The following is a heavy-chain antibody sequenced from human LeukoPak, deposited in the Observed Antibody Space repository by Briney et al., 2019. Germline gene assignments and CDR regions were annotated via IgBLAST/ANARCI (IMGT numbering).Heavy chain of an antibody. D-gene: IGHD2-15*01. CDR2: IYTSGST. J-gene: IGHJ5*02. V-gene: IGHV4-61*02. Sequence: SQTLSLTCTVSGGSISSGSYYWSWIRQPAGKGLEWIGRIYTSGSTNYNPSLKSRVTISVDTSKNQFSLKLGSVTAADTAVYYCARDIVVVVAATNWFDPWGQGTLVTVSS. CDR3: ARDIVVVVAATNWFDP. CDR1: GGSISSGSYY.